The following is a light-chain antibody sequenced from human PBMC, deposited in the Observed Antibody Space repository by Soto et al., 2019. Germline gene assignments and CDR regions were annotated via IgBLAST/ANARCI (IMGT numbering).Light chain of an antibody. CDR3: QQYSSYSP. V-gene: IGKV1-5*03. J-gene: IGKJ4*02. CDR2: KAS. Sequence: DIQMTQSPSTLPASVGDRVTITCRASQSINSLLAWYQQKPGKAPKLLIYKASSLESGVPSRFSGNGSGTEFTLIISSLQPDDFATYYCQQYSSYSPFGGGTKVEI. CDR1: QSINSL.